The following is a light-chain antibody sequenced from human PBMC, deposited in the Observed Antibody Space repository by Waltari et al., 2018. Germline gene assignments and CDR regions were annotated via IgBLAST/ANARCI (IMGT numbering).Light chain of an antibody. CDR3: SSYIGSSTLEL. J-gene: IGLJ2*01. CDR2: DVS. V-gene: IGLV2-14*03. CDR1: SSDVGGYNC. Sequence: QSALTQPASVSGSPGQSITISCTGTSSDVGGYNCVFWYQQHPGKAPKLIIFDVSDRPSGVSNRFSGSKSGNTASLTISGLQAEDEADYYCSSYIGSSTLELFGGGTSLTVL.